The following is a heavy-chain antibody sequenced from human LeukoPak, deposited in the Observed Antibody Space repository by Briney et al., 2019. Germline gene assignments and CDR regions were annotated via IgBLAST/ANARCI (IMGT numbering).Heavy chain of an antibody. CDR3: ARHALCSGGSCYEYYFDY. CDR2: IYYSGST. D-gene: IGHD2-15*01. J-gene: IGHJ4*02. Sequence: PSETLSLTCTVSGGSISSYYWSWIRQPPGKGLEWTGYIYYSGSTNYNPSLKSRVTISVDTSKNQFSLKLSSVTAADTAVYYCARHALCSGGSCYEYYFDYWGQGTLVTVSS. CDR1: GGSISSYY. V-gene: IGHV4-59*08.